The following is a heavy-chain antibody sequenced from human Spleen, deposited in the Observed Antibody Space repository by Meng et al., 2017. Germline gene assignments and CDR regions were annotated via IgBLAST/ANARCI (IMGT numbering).Heavy chain of an antibody. CDR2: ISYDGSNK. D-gene: IGHD3-22*01. CDR3: ARGSGYDSTGYWSFGDS. J-gene: IGHJ4*02. CDR1: GFTFSSYA. V-gene: IGHV3-30*07. Sequence: GGSLRLSCAASGFTFSSYAMHWVRQAPGKGLEWVAVISYDGSNKYYADSVKGRFTSFRDNSKNTLYLQINNLRDEDTAIYFCARGSGYDSTGYWSFGDSWGPGTLVTVSS.